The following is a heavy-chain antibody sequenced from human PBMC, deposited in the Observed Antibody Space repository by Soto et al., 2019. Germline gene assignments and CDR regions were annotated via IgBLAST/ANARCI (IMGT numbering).Heavy chain of an antibody. CDR2: INHSGNT. CDR3: LSARFDY. D-gene: IGHD6-19*01. V-gene: IGHV4-34*02. CDR1: GGSLNSNY. J-gene: IGHJ4*02. Sequence: QVQLQQWGAGLLKPSETLSLTCGVYGGSLNSNYWTWVRQPPGEGLEWIGEINHSGNTNYNASLKGRVTISVDTSKKQFSLNLNSVTAADTAVYYCLSARFDYWGQGILVTVSS.